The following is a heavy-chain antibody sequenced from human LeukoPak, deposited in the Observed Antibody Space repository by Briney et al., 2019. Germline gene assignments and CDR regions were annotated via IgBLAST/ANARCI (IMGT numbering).Heavy chain of an antibody. CDR1: GFTFSSSA. Sequence: GGSLRLSCAASGFTFSSSAMSWVRQASGKGLEWVSAISNNGGYTYYADSVQGRFTISRDNSKSTLCLQMNRLRAEDTAVYYCAKQLGYCSDGSCYFPYWGQGTLVTVSS. J-gene: IGHJ4*02. V-gene: IGHV3-23*01. CDR3: AKQLGYCSDGSCYFPY. CDR2: ISNNGGYT. D-gene: IGHD2-15*01.